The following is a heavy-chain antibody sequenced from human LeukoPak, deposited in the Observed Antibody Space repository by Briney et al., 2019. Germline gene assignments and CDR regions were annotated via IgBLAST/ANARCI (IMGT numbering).Heavy chain of an antibody. CDR3: ARGEYYYDGGY. V-gene: IGHV3-7*05. CDR1: GXPFSIYW. CDR2: IKPDGGEK. J-gene: IGHJ4*02. D-gene: IGHD3-22*01. Sequence: PGGSLRLSCAASGXPFSIYWMTWVRQAPGKGLEWVANIKPDGGEKYYVDSAKGRFTISRDNAKNSLYLQMNSLRAEDTAVYYCARGEYYYDGGYWGQGTLVTVSS.